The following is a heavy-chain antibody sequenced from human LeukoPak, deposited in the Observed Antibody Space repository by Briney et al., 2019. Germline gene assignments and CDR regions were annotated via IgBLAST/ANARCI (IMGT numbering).Heavy chain of an antibody. V-gene: IGHV3-53*01. D-gene: IGHD4-23*01. Sequence: GGSLRLSCAASEFAGSDNYMSWVRQSPGKGLECVSVIYSGDSTYHADSVKGRFTISRDNSKNTLYLQMNSLRAEDTAVYYCARARGNSEFDCWGQGTLVTVSS. CDR1: EFAGSDNY. J-gene: IGHJ4*02. CDR3: ARARGNSEFDC. CDR2: IYSGDST.